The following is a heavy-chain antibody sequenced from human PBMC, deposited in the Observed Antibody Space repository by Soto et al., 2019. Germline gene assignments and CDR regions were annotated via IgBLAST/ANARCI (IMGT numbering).Heavy chain of an antibody. J-gene: IGHJ6*02. CDR1: GYTFTNSG. Sequence: ASVKVSCKASGYTFTNSGINWVRQAPGQGLEWMGWISTDNGNTNYAQHLQGRVSMTTDTSTSTAYMELRSLRSDDTAVYYCARDGVDTATGYYYGMDVWGQGTTVTVSS. CDR2: ISTDNGNT. V-gene: IGHV1-18*01. D-gene: IGHD5-18*01. CDR3: ARDGVDTATGYYYGMDV.